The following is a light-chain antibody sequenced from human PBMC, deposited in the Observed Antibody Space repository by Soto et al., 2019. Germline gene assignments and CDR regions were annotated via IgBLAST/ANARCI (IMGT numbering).Light chain of an antibody. V-gene: IGKV1-5*01. J-gene: IGKJ1*01. CDR3: QQYNSYWT. CDR1: QSISSW. Sequence: IQMNQYPSTLTASVGDRVTITWRASQSISSWLAWYQQKPRKAPKLLIYDASSLESGVPSRFSGSGSGTEITLTISSLQPDDSATYYCQQYNSYWTFGQGTKVDI. CDR2: DAS.